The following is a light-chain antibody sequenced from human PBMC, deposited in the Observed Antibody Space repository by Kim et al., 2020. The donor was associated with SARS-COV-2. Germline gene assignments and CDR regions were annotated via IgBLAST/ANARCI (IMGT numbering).Light chain of an antibody. Sequence: SYELTQPPSVSVAPGKTARITCGGNNIGSKSVHWYQQKPGQAPVLVIYYDSDRLSGIPERFSGSNSGNTATLTISRVEAGDEAAYYCQVWDSSSDHSEFG. J-gene: IGLJ3*02. V-gene: IGLV3-21*04. CDR3: QVWDSSSDHSE. CDR2: YDS. CDR1: NIGSKS.